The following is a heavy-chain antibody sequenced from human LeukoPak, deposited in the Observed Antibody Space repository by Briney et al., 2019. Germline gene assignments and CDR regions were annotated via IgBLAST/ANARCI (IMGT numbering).Heavy chain of an antibody. V-gene: IGHV4-34*01. Sequence: SETLTLTCAVYGGTFSGYCRSWIRQPPGKGLEWIGEINHSGSTNYNPSLKSRVTISVDTSKNQFSLKLSAVTAADTAVYYCARVIGSGYYYDYWGQGTLVTVSS. CDR3: ARVIGSGYYYDY. CDR2: INHSGST. D-gene: IGHD3-22*01. J-gene: IGHJ4*02. CDR1: GGTFSGYC.